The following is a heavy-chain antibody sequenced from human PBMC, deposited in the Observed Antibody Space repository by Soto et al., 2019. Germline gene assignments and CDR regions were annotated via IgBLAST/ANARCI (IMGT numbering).Heavy chain of an antibody. J-gene: IGHJ2*01. CDR2: ISYDGSNK. CDR1: GFTFSSYA. D-gene: IGHD3-9*01. CDR3: ARGYCDILTGYYDWYFDL. V-gene: IGHV3-30-3*01. Sequence: PGGSLRLSCAASGFTFSSYAMHWVRQAPGKGLEWVAVISYDGSNKYYADSVKGRFTISRDNSKNTLYLQMNSLRAEDTAVYYCARGYCDILTGYYDWYFDLRGRGTLVTVSS.